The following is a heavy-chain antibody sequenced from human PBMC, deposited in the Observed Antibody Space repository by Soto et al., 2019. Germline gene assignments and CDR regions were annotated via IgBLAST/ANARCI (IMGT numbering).Heavy chain of an antibody. CDR1: GGSINTFY. J-gene: IGHJ4*02. D-gene: IGHD5-12*01. CDR2: IFSSGST. Sequence: SETLSLTCTVSGGSINTFYWSWVRQPAGKGLEWIGRIFSSGSTSFNPSLESRGDMSVDTSKNHFSLNLSSVTAADMAVYYCAREGSYSAYNFAHGIQLWSFDFWGQGALVTVSS. CDR3: AREGSYSAYNFAHGIQLWSFDF. V-gene: IGHV4-4*07.